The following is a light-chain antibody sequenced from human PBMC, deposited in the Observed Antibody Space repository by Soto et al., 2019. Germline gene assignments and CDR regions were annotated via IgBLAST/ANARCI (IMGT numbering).Light chain of an antibody. Sequence: DIVMTQSPDSLAVSLGERATINCKSSQSVLYSSNNENYLAWYQQRPGQSPKLLIYWASTRESGVPDRFSGSGSGTDFTLTISSLQAEDVAIYYCQQYYSLPLTFGGGTKVEIK. CDR3: QQYYSLPLT. J-gene: IGKJ4*01. V-gene: IGKV4-1*01. CDR1: QSVLYSSNNENY. CDR2: WAS.